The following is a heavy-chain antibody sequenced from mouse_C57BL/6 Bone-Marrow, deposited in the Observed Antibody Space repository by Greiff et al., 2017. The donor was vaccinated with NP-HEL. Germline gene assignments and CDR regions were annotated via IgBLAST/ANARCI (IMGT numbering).Heavy chain of an antibody. Sequence: EVKLVESGGGLVKPGGSLKLSCAASGFTFSSYTMSWVRQTPEKRLEWVATISGGGGNTYYPDSVKGRFTISRDNAKNTLYLQMSSLRSEDTALYYGARCLPYYFDYWGQGTTLTVSS. V-gene: IGHV5-9*01. D-gene: IGHD2-1*01. CDR1: GFTFSSYT. CDR2: ISGGGGNT. CDR3: ARCLPYYFDY. J-gene: IGHJ2*01.